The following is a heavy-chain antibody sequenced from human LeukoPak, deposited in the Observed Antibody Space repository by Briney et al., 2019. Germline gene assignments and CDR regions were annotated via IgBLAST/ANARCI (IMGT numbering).Heavy chain of an antibody. CDR1: GFTVSSKY. J-gene: IGHJ4*02. V-gene: IGHV3-23*01. D-gene: IGHD2-21*02. CDR3: AKDDGYGRF. Sequence: GGSLRLSCVASGFTVSSKYMSWVRQAPGKGLEWVSVIGGSGGGTYYADSVKGRFTISRDNSKNTMYLQMNSLRAEDTAVYYCAKDDGYGRFWGQGTLVTVSS. CDR2: IGGSGGGT.